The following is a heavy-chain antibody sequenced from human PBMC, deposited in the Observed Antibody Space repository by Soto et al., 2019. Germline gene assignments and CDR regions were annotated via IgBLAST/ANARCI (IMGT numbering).Heavy chain of an antibody. Sequence: PGGSLRLSCAASGFTFSSYGMHWVRQAPGKGLEWVAVISYDGSNKYYADSVKGRFTISRDNSKNTLYLQMNSLRAEDTAVYYCAKDWSTATGFDYWGQGTLVTVSS. J-gene: IGHJ4*02. CDR1: GFTFSSYG. CDR3: AKDWSTATGFDY. CDR2: ISYDGSNK. D-gene: IGHD3-3*01. V-gene: IGHV3-30*18.